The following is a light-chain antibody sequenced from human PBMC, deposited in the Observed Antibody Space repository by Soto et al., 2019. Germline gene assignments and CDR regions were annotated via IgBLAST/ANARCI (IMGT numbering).Light chain of an antibody. CDR2: GAS. CDR3: QQYGSSLIT. Sequence: IVLTQSPGTLSLSPGERATLSCRASQSVSSSYLAWYQQKPGQAPRLLIYGASSGATGIPDRFSGSGSGTDFTLTISRLEPEDFAVYYCQQYGSSLITFGQGTRLEIK. CDR1: QSVSSSY. J-gene: IGKJ5*01. V-gene: IGKV3-20*01.